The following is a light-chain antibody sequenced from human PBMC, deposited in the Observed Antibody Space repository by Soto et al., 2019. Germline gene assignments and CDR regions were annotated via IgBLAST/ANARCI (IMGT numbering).Light chain of an antibody. CDR3: QQRHMSPIT. CDR1: QSFRGL. Sequence: EVVLTQSPVTLSLSPGERATLSCRASQSFRGLLAWYQQKPGQAPRLLIYDAYNRATGIPPRFSGGGSGTDFTLTISSLEPEDSAVYYCQQRHMSPITFCQGTRLEIK. CDR2: DAY. V-gene: IGKV3-11*01. J-gene: IGKJ5*01.